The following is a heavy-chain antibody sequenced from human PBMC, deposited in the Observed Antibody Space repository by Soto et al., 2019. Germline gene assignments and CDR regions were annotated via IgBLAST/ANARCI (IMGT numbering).Heavy chain of an antibody. Sequence: EVQLLESGGGLVQRGGSPRLSCAASGFTFRTYAMNWVRQAPGKGLEWVSALSGNGGSTYYADPVKGRFTISRDNSQNTLYLEMNSLRADDTAVYYCARGWVGYCSGGSCAGPFDYWGQGTLVTVSS. J-gene: IGHJ4*02. CDR1: GFTFRTYA. CDR2: LSGNGGST. D-gene: IGHD2-15*01. V-gene: IGHV3-23*01. CDR3: ARGWVGYCSGGSCAGPFDY.